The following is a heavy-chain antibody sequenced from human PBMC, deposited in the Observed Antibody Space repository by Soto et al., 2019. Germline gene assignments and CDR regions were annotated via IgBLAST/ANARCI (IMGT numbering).Heavy chain of an antibody. J-gene: IGHJ5*02. CDR2: IYSGGST. CDR1: GFTVSINY. Sequence: PGGSLRLSCAASGFTVSINYMSWVRQAPGKGLEWVSVIYSGGSTYYADSVKGRCTISRDNSKNTLYLQMNSLRAEDTAVDYCERDASSMVRGNYNWLDAWGQGTLVTVSS. D-gene: IGHD3-10*01. V-gene: IGHV3-53*01. CDR3: ERDASSMVRGNYNWLDA.